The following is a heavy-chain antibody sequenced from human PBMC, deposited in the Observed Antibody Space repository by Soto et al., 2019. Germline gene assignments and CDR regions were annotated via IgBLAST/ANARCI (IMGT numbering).Heavy chain of an antibody. V-gene: IGHV5-51*01. D-gene: IGHD6-13*01. CDR3: ARTLLPPGAELSIAAAGTCDY. CDR1: GYSFTSYW. CDR2: IYPGDSDT. Sequence: GESLKISCKGSGYSFTSYWIGWVRQMPGKGLEWMGIIYPGDSDTRYSPSFQGQVTISADKSISTAYLQWSSLKASDTAMYYCARTLLPPGAELSIAAAGTCDYWGQGTLVTVSS. J-gene: IGHJ4*02.